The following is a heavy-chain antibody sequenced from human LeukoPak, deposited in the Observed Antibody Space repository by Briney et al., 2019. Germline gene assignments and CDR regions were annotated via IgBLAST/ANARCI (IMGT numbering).Heavy chain of an antibody. CDR3: ARERDGPLEAIDP. Sequence: SQTLSLTCTVSGGSISSGGYYWSWIRQHPGKGLEWIAYIYYSGSTYYNPSLKSRVTISVDTSKNQFSLRLSSVTAADTAVYYCARERDGPLEAIDPWGQGTLVTVSS. J-gene: IGHJ5*02. CDR1: GGSISSGGYY. D-gene: IGHD5-24*01. V-gene: IGHV4-31*03. CDR2: IYYSGST.